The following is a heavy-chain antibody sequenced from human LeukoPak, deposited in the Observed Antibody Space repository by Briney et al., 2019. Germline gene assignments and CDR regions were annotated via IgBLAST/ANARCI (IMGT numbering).Heavy chain of an antibody. D-gene: IGHD6-19*01. CDR2: INHSGST. J-gene: IGHJ4*02. CDR3: ARVTVTAVARTRYFDY. CDR1: GGSFSGYY. Sequence: SETLSLTCAVYGGSFSGYYWSWIRQPPGKGLEWIGEINHSGSTNYNPSLKSRVTISVDTSKNQFSLKLSSVTAADTAVYYCARVTVTAVARTRYFDYWGQGTLVTVSS. V-gene: IGHV4-34*01.